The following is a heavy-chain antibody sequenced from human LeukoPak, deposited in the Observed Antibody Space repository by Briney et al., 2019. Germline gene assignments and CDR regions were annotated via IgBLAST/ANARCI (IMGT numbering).Heavy chain of an antibody. D-gene: IGHD6-19*01. J-gene: IGHJ4*02. V-gene: IGHV3-7*01. Sequence: PGGSLRLSCAASGFTFSSYSMNWVRQAPGKGLEWVANIKQDGSEKYYVDSVKGRFTISRDNSKNTLYLQMGSLRAEDMAVYYCARAGWLVHHTLEYWGQGNLVTVSS. CDR2: IKQDGSEK. CDR1: GFTFSSYS. CDR3: ARAGWLVHHTLEY.